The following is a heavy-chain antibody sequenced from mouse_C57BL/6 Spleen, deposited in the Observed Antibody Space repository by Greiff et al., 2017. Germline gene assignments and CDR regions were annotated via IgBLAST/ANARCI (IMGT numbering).Heavy chain of an antibody. Sequence: VKLMESDAELVKPGASVKISCKVSGYTFTDHTIHWMKQRPEQGLEWIGYIYPRDGSTKYNEKFKGKATLTADKSSSTAYMQLNSLTSEDSAVYFCARAHYGNYVGFAYWGQGTLVTVSA. J-gene: IGHJ3*01. V-gene: IGHV1-78*01. CDR1: GYTFTDHT. CDR3: ARAHYGNYVGFAY. D-gene: IGHD2-1*01. CDR2: IYPRDGST.